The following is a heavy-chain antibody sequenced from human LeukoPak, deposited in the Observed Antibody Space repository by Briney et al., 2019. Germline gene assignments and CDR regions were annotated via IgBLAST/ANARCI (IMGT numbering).Heavy chain of an antibody. CDR2: IHHSGNG. V-gene: IGHV4-59*01. CDR1: GASIISSF. Sequence: SETLSLTCAVSGASIISSFWNWTRQSPGRTLEWIGFIHHSGNGLYNPSLKSRIAMSVDRSNNQVSLDLTSLTAADTAIYYWAPWDESLSAFRIWGQGKMVTVSS. CDR3: APWDESLSAFRI. J-gene: IGHJ3*02. D-gene: IGHD1-26*01.